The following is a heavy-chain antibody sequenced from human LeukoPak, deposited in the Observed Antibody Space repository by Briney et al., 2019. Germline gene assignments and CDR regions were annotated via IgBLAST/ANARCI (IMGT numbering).Heavy chain of an antibody. CDR3: TTDPGHCSSTSCFNGAFDI. CDR2: IKSKTDGGTT. D-gene: IGHD2-2*01. V-gene: IGHV3-15*01. Sequence: SGGALRLSCAASGFTFSNAWMSWVRQAPGKGLEWVGRIKSKTDGGTTDYAAPVKGRFTISRDDSKNTLYLQMNSLKTEDTAVYYCTTDPGHCSSTSCFNGAFDIWGLGTMVTVSS. J-gene: IGHJ3*02. CDR1: GFTFSNAW.